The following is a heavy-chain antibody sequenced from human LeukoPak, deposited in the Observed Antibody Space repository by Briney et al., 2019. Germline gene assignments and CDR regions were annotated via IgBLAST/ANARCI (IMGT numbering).Heavy chain of an antibody. CDR1: GFTVSRNY. CDR2: IDSGGTT. V-gene: IGHV3-66*01. CDR3: ARNQGFDY. J-gene: IGHJ4*02. Sequence: GGSLRLSCAASGFTVSRNYMSWVRQAPGKGLEWVSVIDSGGTTYYGDSVEGRFTISRENSKNMVYLQMNSLRGDDTAIYYCARNQGFDYWGPGTLVTVSS.